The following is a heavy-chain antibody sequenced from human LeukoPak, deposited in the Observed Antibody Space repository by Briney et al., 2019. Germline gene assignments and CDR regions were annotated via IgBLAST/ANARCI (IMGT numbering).Heavy chain of an antibody. CDR2: ISGSGGST. J-gene: IGHJ4*02. CDR1: GFTFSSYA. V-gene: IGHV3-23*01. Sequence: GGSLRPSCAASGFTFSSYAMSWVRQAPGKGLEWVSAISGSGGSTYYADSVKGRFTISRDNSKNTLYLQMNSLRAEDTAVYYCAKLPYYYDSSGYFDYWGQGTLVTVSS. CDR3: AKLPYYYDSSGYFDY. D-gene: IGHD3-22*01.